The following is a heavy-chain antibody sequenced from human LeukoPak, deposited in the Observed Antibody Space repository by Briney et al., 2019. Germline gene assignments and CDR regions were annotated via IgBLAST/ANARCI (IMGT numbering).Heavy chain of an antibody. CDR3: ARLTIFGVGPDAFDI. CDR2: IYPGDSDT. J-gene: IGHJ3*02. Sequence: GESLKISCEGSGYTFTSYWIAWVRQMPGKGLEWMGIIYPGDSDTRYSPSFQGQVTISVDKSISTAYLQWSSLKASDTAMYYCARLTIFGVGPDAFDIWGQGTMVTVSS. D-gene: IGHD3-3*01. V-gene: IGHV5-51*01. CDR1: GYTFTSYW.